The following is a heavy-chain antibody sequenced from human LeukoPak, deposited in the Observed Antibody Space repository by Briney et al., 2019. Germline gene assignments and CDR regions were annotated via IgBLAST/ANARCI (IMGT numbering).Heavy chain of an antibody. CDR2: IFHACNT. V-gene: IGHV3-13*01. J-gene: IGHJ6*03. Sequence: GVSVRLSCAPCGFNFSSYDMHWVRQATGKGLEWVSAIFHACNTYYPGSVKGRFTISRENAKNSLYLQMNSLRAGDTAGYYCARGLTDGQGNYYYMDVWGKRTTFTASS. D-gene: IGHD3-16*01. CDR1: GFNFSSYD. CDR3: ARGLTDGQGNYYYMDV.